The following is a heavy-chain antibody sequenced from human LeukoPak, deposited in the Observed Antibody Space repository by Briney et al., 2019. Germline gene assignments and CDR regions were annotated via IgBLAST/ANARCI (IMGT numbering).Heavy chain of an antibody. CDR2: IYYSGST. CDR1: GDSINSGDYY. V-gene: IGHV4-39*01. D-gene: IGHD6-13*01. Sequence: SQTLSLTCTVSGDSINSGDYYWGWIRQPPGKGLEWIGSIYYSGSTYYNPSLKSRVTISVDTSKNQFSLKLSSVTAADTAVYYCARRGYSSSWYYFDYWGQGTLVTVSS. CDR3: ARRGYSSSWYYFDY. J-gene: IGHJ4*02.